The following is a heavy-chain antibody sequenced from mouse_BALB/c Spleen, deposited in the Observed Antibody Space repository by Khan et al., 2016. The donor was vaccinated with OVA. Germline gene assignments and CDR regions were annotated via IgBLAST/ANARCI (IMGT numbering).Heavy chain of an antibody. CDR2: IYPSDSYT. CDR3: TRGNYGSSYSYFDY. Sequence: VQLKESGAELVRPGASVKLSCKASGYTFTSYWINWVKQRPGQGLEWIGNIYPSDSYTNYNQKFKDKATLTVDKSSSTAYMQLSSPTSEDSAVYYCTRGNYGSSYSYFDYWGQGTTLTVSS. V-gene: IGHV1-69*02. D-gene: IGHD1-1*01. J-gene: IGHJ2*01. CDR1: GYTFTSYW.